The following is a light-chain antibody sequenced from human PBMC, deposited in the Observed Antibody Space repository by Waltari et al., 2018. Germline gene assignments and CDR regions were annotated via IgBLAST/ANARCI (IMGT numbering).Light chain of an antibody. V-gene: IGKV1-39*01. J-gene: IGKJ4*01. Sequence: DIQMTQSPSSLSASVGDRVTITCRASQSVSKYLNWYQQKPGKAPKLLIYTTSNLQSVVPSMFSGSVSGTDCTLTISSLQLEDLATYYCQQSYNTPLSFGGGTKVEIK. CDR2: TTS. CDR3: QQSYNTPLS. CDR1: QSVSKY.